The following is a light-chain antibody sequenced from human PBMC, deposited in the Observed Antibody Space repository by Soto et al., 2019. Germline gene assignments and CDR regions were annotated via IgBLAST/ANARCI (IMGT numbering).Light chain of an antibody. J-gene: IGLJ1*01. CDR2: DVS. CDR3: CSYAGSDNV. V-gene: IGLV2-11*01. CDR1: SSDVGGYNY. Sequence: QSALTQPRSVSGSPGQSVTISCTGTSSDVGGYNYVSWYQQHPGKAPKLMIYDVSKRPSGVPDRFSGSKSGNTASLTISGLLAEDEADYYCCSYAGSDNVFGTGTKLTVL.